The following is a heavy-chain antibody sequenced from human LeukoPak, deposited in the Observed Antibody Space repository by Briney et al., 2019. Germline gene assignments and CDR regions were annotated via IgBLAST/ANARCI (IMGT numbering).Heavy chain of an antibody. CDR2: ISSGSSTI. CDR3: LSGNYYFDY. D-gene: IGHD1-26*01. V-gene: IGHV3-48*02. J-gene: IGHJ4*02. CDR1: GITFNTYS. Sequence: GGSLRLSCAASGITFNTYSMSWVRQAPGKGLEWVSYISSGSSTIYYADSVKGRFTISRDNAKKSLYLQMNSLRDEDTAVYYCLSGNYYFDYWGQGTLVTVSS.